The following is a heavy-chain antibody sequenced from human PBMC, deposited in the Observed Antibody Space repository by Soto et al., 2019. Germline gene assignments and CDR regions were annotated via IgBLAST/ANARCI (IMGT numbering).Heavy chain of an antibody. CDR3: AKDEVRTPSLYAMDV. CDR2: ISYDGSNK. D-gene: IGHD3-10*01. J-gene: IGHJ6*02. V-gene: IGHV3-30*18. Sequence: QVQLMESGGGVVQPGRSLRLSCAASGFTFSTYGMHWVRQAPGKGLEWVALISYDGSNKNYADSVKGRFTISRDNSKKTLYLQMYSLRVEDTAVYYCAKDEVRTPSLYAMDVWGQGTTVTVSS. CDR1: GFTFSTYG.